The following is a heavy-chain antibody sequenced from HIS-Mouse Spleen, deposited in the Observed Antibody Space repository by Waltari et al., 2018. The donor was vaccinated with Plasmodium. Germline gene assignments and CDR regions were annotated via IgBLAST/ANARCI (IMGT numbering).Heavy chain of an antibody. V-gene: IGHV3-48*02. Sequence: EVQLVESGGGLVQPGGSMRLAGAASGFTFISDRLNWLTTAPGKGLEVVSYISSSSSTIYYADSVKGRFTISRDNAKNSLYLQMNSLRDEDTAVYYCARVVTIFGVVIDYWGQGTLVTVSS. CDR3: ARVVTIFGVVIDY. D-gene: IGHD3-3*01. CDR2: ISSSSSTI. J-gene: IGHJ4*02. CDR1: GFTFISDR.